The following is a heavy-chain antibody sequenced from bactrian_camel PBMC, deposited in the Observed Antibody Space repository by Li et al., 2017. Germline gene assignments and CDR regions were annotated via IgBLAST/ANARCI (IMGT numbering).Heavy chain of an antibody. D-gene: IGHD1*01. CDR1: GHSRGRNC. Sequence: LVESGGGSVQAGGSLRLSCKVSGHSRGRNCVGWYRLPPGRAPAEREGIAAIDSDENTYYTEAVKGRFTVTRDVAKRTLRLHMTNQKPEDTAMYFCAADPVCDSGAGWSPSEYGYVGQGTQVTVS. CDR3: AADPVCDSGAGWSPSEYGY. CDR2: IDSDENT. V-gene: IGHV3S55*01. J-gene: IGHJ4*01.